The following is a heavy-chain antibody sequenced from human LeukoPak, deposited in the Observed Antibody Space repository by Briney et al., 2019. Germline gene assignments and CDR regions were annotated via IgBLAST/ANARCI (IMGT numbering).Heavy chain of an antibody. CDR1: GGSISSSSYY. Sequence: PSETLSLTCTISGGSISSSSYYWGWIRQPPGKGLEWIGSIYYSGSTYYNPSLKSRVTISVDTSKNQFSLKLSSVTAADTAVYYCARHNTYYYGSGSDKIDYWGQGTLVTVSS. J-gene: IGHJ4*02. V-gene: IGHV4-39*01. CDR3: ARHNTYYYGSGSDKIDY. CDR2: IYYSGST. D-gene: IGHD3-10*01.